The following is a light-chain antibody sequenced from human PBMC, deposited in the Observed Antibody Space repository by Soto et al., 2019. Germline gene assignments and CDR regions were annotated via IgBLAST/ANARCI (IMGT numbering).Light chain of an antibody. CDR1: QTITRY. J-gene: IGKJ2*01. CDR2: AAS. CDR3: QQSFSFPVT. V-gene: IGKV1-39*01. Sequence: DIQMTQSPSSLSASVGDRVTITCRANQTITRYLHWYQQKPGTAPKLLIYAASSLQEGVPSRFRGSGSWTDFTLTISNLQPEDFAAYSCQQSFSFPVTFGQGTKLEIK.